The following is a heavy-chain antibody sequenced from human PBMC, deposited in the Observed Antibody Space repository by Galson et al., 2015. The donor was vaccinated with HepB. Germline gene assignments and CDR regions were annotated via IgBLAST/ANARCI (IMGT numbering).Heavy chain of an antibody. CDR2: IYTSGST. CDR1: GGSSSGYY. V-gene: IGHV4-4*07. D-gene: IGHD5-18*01. CDR3: ARDVGIRGVDP. J-gene: IGHJ5*02. Sequence: ETLSLTCTVSGGSSSGYYCSWIRQPAGKGLEWIGRIYTSGSTEYNPSLKSRVTMSVDMSQNQFSLKLTSLTAADTAVYYCARDVGIRGVDPWGQGTLVTVSS.